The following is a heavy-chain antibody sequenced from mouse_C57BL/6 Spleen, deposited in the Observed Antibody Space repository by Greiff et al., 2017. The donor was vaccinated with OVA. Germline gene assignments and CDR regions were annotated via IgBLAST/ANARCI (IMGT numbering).Heavy chain of an antibody. J-gene: IGHJ4*01. V-gene: IGHV1-54*01. D-gene: IGHD3-2*02. CDR2: INPGSGGT. Sequence: QVQLQQSGAELVRPGTSVKVSCKASGYAFTNYLIEWVKQRPGQGLEWIGVINPGSGGTNYNEKFKGKATLTADKSSSTAYMQRSSLTSEDSAVYFCARCGDSSGYYAMDYWGQGTSVTVSS. CDR1: GYAFTNYL. CDR3: ARCGDSSGYYAMDY.